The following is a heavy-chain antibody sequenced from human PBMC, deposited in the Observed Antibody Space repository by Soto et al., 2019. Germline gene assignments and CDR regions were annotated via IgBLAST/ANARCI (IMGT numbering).Heavy chain of an antibody. Sequence: SETLSLTCTVSGGSISSGGYYWSWIRQHPGKGLEWIGYIYYSGSTYYNPSLKSRVTISVDTSKNQFSLKLSSVTAADTAVYYCARQQQLVKVYYYYYGMDVWGQGTTVTVSS. CDR1: GGSISSGGYY. J-gene: IGHJ6*02. CDR3: ARQQQLVKVYYYYYGMDV. CDR2: IYYSGST. D-gene: IGHD6-13*01. V-gene: IGHV4-31*03.